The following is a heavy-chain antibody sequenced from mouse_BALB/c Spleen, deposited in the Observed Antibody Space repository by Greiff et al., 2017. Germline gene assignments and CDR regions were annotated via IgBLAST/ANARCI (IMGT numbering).Heavy chain of an antibody. V-gene: IGHV2-4-1*01. D-gene: IGHD2-4*01. CDR2: IWSGGST. CDR3: ARNRAYYDYGWFAY. Sequence: QVQLQQSGPGLVQPSQSLSITCTVSGFSLTSYGVHWVRQSPGKGLEWLGVIWSGGSTDYNAAFISRLSISKDNSKSQVFFKMNSLQADDTAIYYCARNRAYYDYGWFAYWGQGTLVTVSA. J-gene: IGHJ3*01. CDR1: GFSLTSYG.